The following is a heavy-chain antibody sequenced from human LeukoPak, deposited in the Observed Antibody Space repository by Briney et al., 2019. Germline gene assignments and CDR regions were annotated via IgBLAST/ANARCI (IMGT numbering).Heavy chain of an antibody. CDR2: IYYSGST. Sequence: SETLSLTCTVSGGSISSGSYYWSWIRQPPGKGLEWIGSIYYSGSTYYNPSLKSRVTISVDTSKNQFSLKLSSVTAADTAVYYCARDLGQYYDTSDNWFDPWGQGTLVTVSS. CDR1: GGSISSGSYY. D-gene: IGHD3-22*01. CDR3: ARDLGQYYDTSDNWFDP. V-gene: IGHV4-39*02. J-gene: IGHJ5*02.